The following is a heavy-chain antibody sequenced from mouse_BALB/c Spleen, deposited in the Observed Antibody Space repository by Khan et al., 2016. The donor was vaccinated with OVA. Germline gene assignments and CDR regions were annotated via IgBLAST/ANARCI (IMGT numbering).Heavy chain of an antibody. Sequence: QMQLEESGPGLVAPSQSLSITCTVSGFSLSNYGVHWVRQPPGKGLEWLGVIWTGGITNYNSALMSRLSISKDNSKSQVFLQMNRLQTDDTAIYDLARSDDYDVGGFAYWGQGTLVTVSA. CDR3: ARSDDYDVGGFAY. D-gene: IGHD2-4*01. J-gene: IGHJ3*01. CDR2: IWTGGIT. CDR1: GFSLSNYG. V-gene: IGHV2-9*02.